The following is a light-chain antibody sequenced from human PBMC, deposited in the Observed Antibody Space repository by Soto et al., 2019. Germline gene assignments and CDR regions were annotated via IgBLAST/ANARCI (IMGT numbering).Light chain of an antibody. CDR3: QQYGSSPLT. V-gene: IGKV3-20*01. CDR2: GAS. CDR1: QSVSSSF. J-gene: IGKJ4*01. Sequence: EIVLTQSPGTLSLSPGERATLSCRASQSVSSSFLAWYQQKPGQAPRLLIYGASSRTTGIPDMFSGSGSGTYFTITISMLDPEDVAVYYCQQYGSSPLTFGEGTKVEIK.